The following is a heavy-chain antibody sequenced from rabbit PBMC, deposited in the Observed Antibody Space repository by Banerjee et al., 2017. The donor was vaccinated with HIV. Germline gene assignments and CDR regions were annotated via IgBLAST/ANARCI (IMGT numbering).Heavy chain of an antibody. V-gene: IGHV1S45*01. CDR2: INTSSGNT. Sequence: QEQLEESGGDLVKPEGSLTLTCTVSGFSFSNNWICWVRQAPGKGLEWIACINTSSGNTYYASWVNGRFSISKTSSTTVTLQLNSLTAADTATYFCARDLAGVIGWNFSLWGQGTLVTVS. J-gene: IGHJ4*01. CDR3: ARDLAGVIGWNFSL. D-gene: IGHD4-1*01. CDR1: GFSFSNNW.